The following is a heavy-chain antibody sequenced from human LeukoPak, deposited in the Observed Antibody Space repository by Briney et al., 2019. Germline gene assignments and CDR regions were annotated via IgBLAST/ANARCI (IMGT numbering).Heavy chain of an antibody. CDR1: GFTFSSYS. CDR2: ISSSSSYI. J-gene: IGHJ4*02. V-gene: IGHV3-21*01. D-gene: IGHD3-10*01. CDR3: ARVFHYYGSGSYYNVPDY. Sequence: GGSLRLSCAASGFTFSSYSMNWVCQAPGKGLEWVSSISSSSSYIYYADSVKGRFTISRDNAKNSLYLQMNSLRVEDTAVYYCARVFHYYGSGSYYNVPDYWGQGTLVTVSS.